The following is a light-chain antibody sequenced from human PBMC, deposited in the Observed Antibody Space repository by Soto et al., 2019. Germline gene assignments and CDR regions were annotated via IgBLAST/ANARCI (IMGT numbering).Light chain of an antibody. CDR1: STNIGAGYD. Sequence: ALTQPPSVSGAPGQRVTISCTGSSTNIGAGYDVHWYQQLPGTAPKLLIYANNNRPSGVPDRFSGSKSGTSASLAITGLQAEDEGDYYCHSYDSVLSAADVFGTGTKVTVL. CDR2: ANN. CDR3: HSYDSVLSAADV. J-gene: IGLJ1*01. V-gene: IGLV1-40*01.